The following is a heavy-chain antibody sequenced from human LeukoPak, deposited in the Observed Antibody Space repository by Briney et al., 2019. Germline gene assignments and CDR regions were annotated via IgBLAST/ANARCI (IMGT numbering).Heavy chain of an antibody. CDR1: GGSISSYY. V-gene: IGHV4-59*08. CDR3: ARHAGYSSSWSPFDY. CDR2: IYYSGST. J-gene: IGHJ4*02. Sequence: PSETLSLTCTVSGGSISSYYWSWIRQPPGKGLEWIGYIYYSGSTNYNPSLKSRVTISVDTSKNQFSLKLSSVTAADTAVYYCARHAGYSSSWSPFDYWGQGTLVTASS. D-gene: IGHD6-13*01.